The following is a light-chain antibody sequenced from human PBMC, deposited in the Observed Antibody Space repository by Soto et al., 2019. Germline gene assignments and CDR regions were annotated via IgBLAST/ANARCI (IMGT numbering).Light chain of an antibody. CDR1: GSDVGGYNY. CDR3: SPKVGSINFAV. J-gene: IGLJ1*01. Sequence: QSALTQPPSASGSPGQSVTISCTGTGSDVGGYNYVSWYQQHPGKVPKLMIYEVTKRPSGVPDRFSGSKSGNPASLTVSGFQAEDEADNNCSPKVGSINFAVFGTGPKLTV. V-gene: IGLV2-8*01. CDR2: EVT.